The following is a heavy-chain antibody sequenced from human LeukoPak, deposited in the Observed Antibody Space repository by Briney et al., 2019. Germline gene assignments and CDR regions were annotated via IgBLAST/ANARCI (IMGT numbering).Heavy chain of an antibody. J-gene: IGHJ4*01. CDR3: ARHCDDDAGYPYYFDY. Sequence: SETLSLTCTVSGGSIRTYHWSWIRQPPGKGLEWIGFIYYSGNTKYNPSLKGRVTMSVGTSNNQFSLKLSSVTAADTAVYFCARHCDDDAGYPYYFDYWGRGTLVTVSS. D-gene: IGHD3-9*01. CDR1: GGSIRTYH. V-gene: IGHV4-59*08. CDR2: IYYSGNT.